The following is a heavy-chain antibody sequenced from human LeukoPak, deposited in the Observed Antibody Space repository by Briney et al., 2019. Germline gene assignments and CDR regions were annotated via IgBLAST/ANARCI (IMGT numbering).Heavy chain of an antibody. J-gene: IGHJ4*02. V-gene: IGHV3-30*04. D-gene: IGHD2-8*01. CDR3: ARDQHGPLDY. CDR1: GFTFSSYA. Sequence: GGSLRLSCAASGFTFSSYAMHWVRQAPGKGLEWVAVISYDGSNKYYADSVKGRFTISRDNSKNTLFLQMNSLRAEDTAMYYCARDQHGPLDYWGQGTLVTVS. CDR2: ISYDGSNK.